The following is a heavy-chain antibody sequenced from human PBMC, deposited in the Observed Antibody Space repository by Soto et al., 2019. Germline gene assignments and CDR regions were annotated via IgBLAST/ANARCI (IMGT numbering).Heavy chain of an antibody. D-gene: IGHD3-16*01. V-gene: IGHV3-30*18. CDR3: AKGPAGGDTHRSADY. CDR1: GFTFSNYG. CDR2: IRNDGSNE. Sequence: LRLSCAASGFTFSNYGMHWVRQAPGKGLEWVAVIRNDGSNEYYADSVKGRFTISRDNPKHTLYLQMNSLRAEDTAVYYCAKGPAGGDTHRSADYWGQGALVTVSS. J-gene: IGHJ4*02.